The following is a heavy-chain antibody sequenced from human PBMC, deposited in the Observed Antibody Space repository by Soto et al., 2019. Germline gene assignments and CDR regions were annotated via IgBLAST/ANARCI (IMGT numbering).Heavy chain of an antibody. CDR1: GYTFTNYG. CDR2: ISAYTRNT. V-gene: IGHV1-18*01. CDR3: AKTRITSTAATFDP. D-gene: IGHD1-20*01. Sequence: ASVKVSCKASGYTFTNYGVSWVRQAPGQRLEWMGWISAYTRNTNYAQMFQGRVTMTTDTSTITAYMELRSLTSDDTAVYDCAKTRITSTAATFDPWGQGTLVTVSS. J-gene: IGHJ5*02.